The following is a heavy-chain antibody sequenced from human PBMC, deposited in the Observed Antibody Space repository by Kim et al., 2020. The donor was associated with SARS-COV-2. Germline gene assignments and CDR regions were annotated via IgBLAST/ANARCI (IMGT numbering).Heavy chain of an antibody. CDR3: AKEFNWACDY. D-gene: IGHD1-1*01. Sequence: IDYADSVKGRFTISRDNAKNSLYLFMNSLRPEDTAFYYCAKEFNWACDYWGQGTLVTVSS. J-gene: IGHJ4*02. CDR2: I. V-gene: IGHV3-9*01.